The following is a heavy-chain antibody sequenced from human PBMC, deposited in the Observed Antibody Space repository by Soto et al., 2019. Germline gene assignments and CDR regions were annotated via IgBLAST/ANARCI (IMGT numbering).Heavy chain of an antibody. D-gene: IGHD1-26*01. J-gene: IGHJ4*02. CDR1: GFTFSTYW. CDR3: ATVATGSYLWRDN. CDR2: INSDGTTT. V-gene: IGHV3-74*01. Sequence: EVQLVESGGGLVQPGGSLRLSCAASGFTFSTYWMHWVRQAPGKGLVWVSRINSDGTTTTYADSVKGRFTISRDNARNTLYLQMNSLRAEDTAVYYCATVATGSYLWRDNWGQGTLVTVSS.